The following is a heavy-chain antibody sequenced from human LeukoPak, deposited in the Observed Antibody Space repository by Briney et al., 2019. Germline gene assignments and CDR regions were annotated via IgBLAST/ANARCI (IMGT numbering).Heavy chain of an antibody. V-gene: IGHV4-59*01. CDR3: AREGGSSGWYSAGLGFWFDP. D-gene: IGHD6-19*01. Sequence: SETLSLTCTVSGVSISSYYWSWIRQPPGKGLEWIGYIYYSGSTNYNPSLKSRVTISVDTSKNQFSLKLSSVTAADTAVYYCAREGGSSGWYSAGLGFWFDPWGQGTLVTVSS. CDR2: IYYSGST. J-gene: IGHJ5*02. CDR1: GVSISSYY.